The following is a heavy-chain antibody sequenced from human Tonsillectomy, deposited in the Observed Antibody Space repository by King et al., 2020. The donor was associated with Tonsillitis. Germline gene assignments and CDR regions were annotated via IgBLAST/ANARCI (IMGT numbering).Heavy chain of an antibody. V-gene: IGHV3-23*04. J-gene: IGHJ6*03. CDR3: AKAPRGGGSSRYYYYMDV. CDR2: ISDSGGST. CDR1: GFTFSSYA. D-gene: IGHD1-26*01. Sequence: VQLVESGGGLVQPGGSLRLSCAAPGFTFSSYAMTWVRQAPGKGLEWVSVISDSGGSTYCADSVKGRFTISRDNSKNTLFMQMNSLRVEDTAVYYCAKAPRGGGSSRYYYYMDVWGKGTTVTVSS.